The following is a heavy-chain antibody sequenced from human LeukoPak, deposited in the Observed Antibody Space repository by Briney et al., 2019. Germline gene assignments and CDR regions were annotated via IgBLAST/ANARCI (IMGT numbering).Heavy chain of an antibody. V-gene: IGHV3-30*18. CDR2: ISYDGSNK. CDR1: GFTFSSYG. Sequence: PGGSLRLSCAASGFTFSSYGMHWVRQAPGKGLEWVAVISYDGSNKYYADSVKGRFTISRDNSKNTLYLQMNSLRAEDTAVYYCAKDWHRYTHTFIWGQGTMVTVSS. D-gene: IGHD2-2*02. CDR3: AKDWHRYTHTFI. J-gene: IGHJ3*02.